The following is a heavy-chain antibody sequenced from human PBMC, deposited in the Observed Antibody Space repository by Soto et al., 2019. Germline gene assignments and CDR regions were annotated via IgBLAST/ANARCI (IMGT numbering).Heavy chain of an antibody. J-gene: IGHJ6*02. V-gene: IGHV1-69*12. CDR2: IIPIFSTA. D-gene: IGHD4-17*01. Sequence: QVQLVQSGAEVKKPGSSVKVSCKASGGTFTTSAISWVRQAPGQGLEWMGGIIPIFSTADYAQKFQGRVTSTADESTTTDYMELSSLRSEDTAVYYCARDRPRENYGGNYYYEMDVWGQGTTVTVSS. CDR3: ARDRPRENYGGNYYYEMDV. CDR1: GGTFTTSA.